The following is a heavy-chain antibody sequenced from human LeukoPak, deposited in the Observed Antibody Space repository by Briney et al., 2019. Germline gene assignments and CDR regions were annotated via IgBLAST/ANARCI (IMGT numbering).Heavy chain of an antibody. D-gene: IGHD1-26*01. CDR1: GFTVSSNY. V-gene: IGHV3-53*01. CDR2: IYIGGGT. J-gene: IGHJ4*02. CDR3: AKGRVGASDPFDY. Sequence: GGSLRLSCAASGFTVSSNYMNWVRQAPGKGLEWVSVIYIGGGTYYADSVKGRFTISRDNSKNTLYLQMNSLRAEDTAVYYCAKGRVGASDPFDYWGQGTLVTVSS.